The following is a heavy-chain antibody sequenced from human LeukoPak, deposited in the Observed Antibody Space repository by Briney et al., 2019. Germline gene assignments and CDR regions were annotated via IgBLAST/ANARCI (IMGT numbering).Heavy chain of an antibody. CDR1: GGSIGSYY. V-gene: IGHV4-59*01. CDR2: IYYSGST. CDR3: ARHYHDSSPAFYYYYYMDV. J-gene: IGHJ6*03. Sequence: SETLSLTCTVSGGSIGSYYWSWIRQPPGKGLEWIGYIYYSGSTNYNPSLKSRVTISVDTSKNQFSLKLSSVAAADTAVYYCARHYHDSSPAFYYYYYMDVWGKGTTVTVSS. D-gene: IGHD3-22*01.